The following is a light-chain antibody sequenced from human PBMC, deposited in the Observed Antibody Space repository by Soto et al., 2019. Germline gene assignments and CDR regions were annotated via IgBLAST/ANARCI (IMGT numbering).Light chain of an antibody. V-gene: IGKV1-5*01. J-gene: IGKJ1*01. CDR1: QSISSW. Sequence: DIQMTQSPSTLSASVVDRVTITCRASQSISSWLAWYQQKPGKAPKLLIYDASSLESGVPSRFSGSGSGTEFTLTISSLQPDDFVTYYCQQYNSYSRTFGQGTKVDI. CDR2: DAS. CDR3: QQYNSYSRT.